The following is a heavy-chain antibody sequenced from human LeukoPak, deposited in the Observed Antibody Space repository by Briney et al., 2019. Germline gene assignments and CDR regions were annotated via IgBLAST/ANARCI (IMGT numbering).Heavy chain of an antibody. CDR1: GYTLTELS. V-gene: IGHV1-24*01. CDR3: ATSSRLYCSGGSCYYYYGMDV. J-gene: IGHJ6*02. CDR2: FDPEDGET. D-gene: IGHD2-15*01. Sequence: GASVKVSCKVSGYTLTELSMHWVRQAPGKGLEWMGGFDPEDGETIYAQKFQGRLTMTDDTSTDTAYMQLSSLRPEDTAVYYCATSSRLYCSGGSCYYYYGMDVWGQGTTVTVSS.